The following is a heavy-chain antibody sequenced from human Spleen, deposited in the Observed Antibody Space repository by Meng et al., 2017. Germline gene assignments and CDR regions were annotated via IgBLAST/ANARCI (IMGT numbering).Heavy chain of an antibody. J-gene: IGHJ4*02. D-gene: IGHD1-26*01. CDR1: GFTFSSYE. V-gene: IGHV3-23*01. CDR2: ISGSGGST. Sequence: GESLKISCAASGFTFSSYEMNWVRQAPGKGLEWVSAISGSGGSTYYADSVKGRFTISRDNSKNTLYLQMNSLRAEDTAVYYCAKRIVGATWTDYWGQGTLVTVSS. CDR3: AKRIVGATWTDY.